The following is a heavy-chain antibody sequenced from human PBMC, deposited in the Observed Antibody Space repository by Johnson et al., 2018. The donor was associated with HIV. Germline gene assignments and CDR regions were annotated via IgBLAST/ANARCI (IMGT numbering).Heavy chain of an antibody. J-gene: IGHJ3*02. Sequence: EVQLVESGGGVVQPGRSLRLSCSAAGFSFSNYWMSWVRQAPGKGLEWVANIKQDGSEKYYVDSVKGRFTISRDNAKNTLYLQMNSLRAEDTAVFYCGMSGVEDAAFDIWGQGTMVTVSS. D-gene: IGHD7-27*01. V-gene: IGHV3-7*01. CDR3: GMSGVEDAAFDI. CDR1: GFSFSNYW. CDR2: IKQDGSEK.